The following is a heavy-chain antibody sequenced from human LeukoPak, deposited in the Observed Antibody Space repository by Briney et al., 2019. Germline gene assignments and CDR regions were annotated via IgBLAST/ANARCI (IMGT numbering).Heavy chain of an antibody. V-gene: IGHV3-23*01. J-gene: IGHJ4*02. Sequence: GGSLRLSCAASGFTFNNYAMSWVRQAPGKGLDWVSAIVSGGGRTYYADSVKGRFTISRDSSKDTLYLQMNSLRAEDTAVYYXXXXXXXGWYGLFDNWGQGTLVTVSS. CDR1: GFTFNNYA. CDR2: IVSGGGRT. D-gene: IGHD6-19*01. CDR3: XXXXXXGWYGLFDN.